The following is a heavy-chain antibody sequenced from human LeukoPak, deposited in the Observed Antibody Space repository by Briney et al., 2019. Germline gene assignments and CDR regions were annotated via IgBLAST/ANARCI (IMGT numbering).Heavy chain of an antibody. CDR2: IRSKANHYAT. V-gene: IGHV3-73*01. Sequence: GGSLRLSCAASGFTFSGSAMHWVRQASGKGLEWVGRIRSKANHYATAYAASVKGRFTVSRDDSKNTAYLQMNSLKTEDTAVYYCAKLSRPGIAVSFGDYWGQGTLVTVSS. J-gene: IGHJ4*02. CDR1: GFTFSGSA. D-gene: IGHD6-19*01. CDR3: AKLSRPGIAVSFGDY.